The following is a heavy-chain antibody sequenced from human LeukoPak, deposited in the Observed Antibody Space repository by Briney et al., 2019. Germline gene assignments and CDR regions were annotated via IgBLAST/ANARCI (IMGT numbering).Heavy chain of an antibody. Sequence: PGGSLRLSCAASGFTFSSYAMHWVRQAPGKGLEWVAVISYDGSNKYYADSVKGRFTISRDNSKNTLNLQMNSLRAEDTAVYYCARAPFDRSGTIYYGMDVWGQGTTVTVSS. CDR1: GFTFSSYA. D-gene: IGHD3-9*01. V-gene: IGHV3-30*04. J-gene: IGHJ6*02. CDR2: ISYDGSNK. CDR3: ARAPFDRSGTIYYGMDV.